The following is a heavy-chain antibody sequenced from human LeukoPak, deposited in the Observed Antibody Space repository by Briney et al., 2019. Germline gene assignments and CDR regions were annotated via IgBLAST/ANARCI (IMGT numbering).Heavy chain of an antibody. CDR1: GGSISSSRYY. Sequence: KPSETLSLTCAVSGGSISSSRYYWAWTRQPPGKGPEWIGSIYCSGTTYYSPSLKSRVTIFLDASKNQFSLKLTSLTAADTAVYYCARYSYGGEDWFDPWGQGTLVTVSS. CDR3: ARYSYGGEDWFDP. J-gene: IGHJ5*02. V-gene: IGHV4-39*01. D-gene: IGHD5-18*01. CDR2: IYCSGTT.